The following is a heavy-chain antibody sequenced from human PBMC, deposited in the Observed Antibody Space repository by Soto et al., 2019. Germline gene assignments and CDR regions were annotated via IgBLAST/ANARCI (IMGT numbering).Heavy chain of an antibody. V-gene: IGHV4-30-4*01. CDR3: ARAVYDFWSGYRYMDV. CDR1: GGSISSGDYY. D-gene: IGHD3-3*01. J-gene: IGHJ6*03. Sequence: SESLSLTCTVSGGSISSGDYYWSWIRQPPGKGLEWIGYIYYSGSTYYNPSLKSRVTISVDTSKNQFSLKLSSVTAADTAVYYCARAVYDFWSGYRYMDVWGQGTTVTVSS. CDR2: IYYSGST.